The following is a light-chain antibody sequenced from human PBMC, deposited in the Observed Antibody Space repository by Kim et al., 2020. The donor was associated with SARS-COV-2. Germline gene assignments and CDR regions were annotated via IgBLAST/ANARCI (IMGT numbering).Light chain of an antibody. J-gene: IGKJ1*01. Sequence: GFVGDEVTIPCRTSQDISNSLAWYQQKSGKAPKLLVYAASRLENGVPSRFSGSGSGTDYSLTISSLQPEDYATYFCLQYHTTPRTFGQGTKVDIK. CDR3: LQYHTTPRT. V-gene: IGKV1-NL1*01. CDR2: AAS. CDR1: QDISNS.